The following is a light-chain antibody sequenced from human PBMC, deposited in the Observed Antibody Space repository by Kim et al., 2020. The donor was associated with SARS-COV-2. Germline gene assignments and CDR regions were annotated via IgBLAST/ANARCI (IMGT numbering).Light chain of an antibody. CDR1: RGSIDDNY. Sequence: GKTVTISCTRRRGSIDDNYVQWYQQRPGGVPTAVIYEDDQGPSGVSDRFSGSIDNSSNSASLTISGLRTEDEADYYCQSYNRDNVIFGGGTQLTVL. CDR3: QSYNRDNVI. J-gene: IGLJ2*01. V-gene: IGLV6-57*03. CDR2: EDD.